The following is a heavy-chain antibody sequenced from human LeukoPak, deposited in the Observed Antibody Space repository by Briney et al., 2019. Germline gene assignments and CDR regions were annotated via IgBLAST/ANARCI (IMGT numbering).Heavy chain of an antibody. CDR1: GFTFSSYG. Sequence: GGSLRLSCAASGFTFSSYGMHWVRQAPGKGLEWVAFIWYDGSNKYYADSVKGRFTISRDNSKNTMYLQMNSLRAEDTAVYYCAKDPGYYDFWSGYYSSHPFDYWGQGTLVTVSS. V-gene: IGHV3-30*02. D-gene: IGHD3-3*01. J-gene: IGHJ4*02. CDR2: IWYDGSNK. CDR3: AKDPGYYDFWSGYYSSHPFDY.